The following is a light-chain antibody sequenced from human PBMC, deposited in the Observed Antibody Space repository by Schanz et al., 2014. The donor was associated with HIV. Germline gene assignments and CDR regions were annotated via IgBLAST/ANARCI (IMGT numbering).Light chain of an antibody. CDR1: NNDVGFYDS. Sequence: QSALTQPASVSGSPGQSITISCTGTNNDVGFYDSVAWYQQHPGQAPKVVIYDVRSRPSGVSDRFSGSKSGNTASLTISGLQADDEADYYCSSYTRNYPRLFGTGTKLTVL. V-gene: IGLV2-14*03. CDR3: SSYTRNYPRL. CDR2: DVR. J-gene: IGLJ1*01.